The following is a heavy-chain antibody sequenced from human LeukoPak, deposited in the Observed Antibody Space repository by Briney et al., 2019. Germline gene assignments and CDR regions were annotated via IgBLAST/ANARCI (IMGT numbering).Heavy chain of an antibody. CDR3: ARAKYDFWSGYPYYYYGMDV. D-gene: IGHD3-3*01. J-gene: IGHJ6*02. V-gene: IGHV7-4-1*02. Sequence: ASVKVSCKASGYTFTSYAMNWVRQAPGQGLEWMGWINTNTGNPTYAQGFTGRFVFSLDTSVSTAYLQISSLKAEDTAVYYCARAKYDFWSGYPYYYYGMDVWGQGTTVTVSS. CDR1: GYTFTSYA. CDR2: INTNTGNP.